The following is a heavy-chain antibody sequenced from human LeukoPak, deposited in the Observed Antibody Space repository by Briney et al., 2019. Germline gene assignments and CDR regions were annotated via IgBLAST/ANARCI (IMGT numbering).Heavy chain of an antibody. CDR3: ARDPGGSGTSWGAFDI. V-gene: IGHV3-7*05. D-gene: IGHD2-15*01. J-gene: IGHJ3*02. Sequence: GGSLRLSCAASGFAFSKYWMAWVRQAPGKGLEWVATIKEDGSEQYYVDSVKGRFTISRDNAKNSLYLQVNSLRVEDTAVFYCARDPGGSGTSWGAFDIWGQGTMVTVSS. CDR1: GFAFSKYW. CDR2: IKEDGSEQ.